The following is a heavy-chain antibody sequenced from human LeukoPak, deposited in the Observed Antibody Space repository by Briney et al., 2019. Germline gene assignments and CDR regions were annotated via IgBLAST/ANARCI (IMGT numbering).Heavy chain of an antibody. V-gene: IGHV4-59*01. CDR3: ARGSDSSGVGD. CDR2: IYYSGST. CDR1: GASISSYY. D-gene: IGHD3-22*01. Sequence: SETLSLTCTVSGASISSYYWSWIRQPPGKGLEWIGYIYYSGSTNYNPSLKSRVTISVDTSKNQFSLKLSSVTAADTAVYYCARGSDSSGVGDWGQGTLVTVSS. J-gene: IGHJ4*02.